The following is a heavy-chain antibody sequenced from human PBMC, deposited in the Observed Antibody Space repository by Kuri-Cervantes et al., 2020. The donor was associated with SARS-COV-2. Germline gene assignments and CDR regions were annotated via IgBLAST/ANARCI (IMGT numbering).Heavy chain of an antibody. V-gene: IGHV3-48*03. CDR2: ISSSGSTI. D-gene: IGHD2-2*01. J-gene: IGHJ4*02. CDR1: GFTFSSYE. CDR3: AKDRGHCGTSTCYWRGGRIDY. Sequence: GESLKISCAASGFTFSSYEMSWVRQAPGKGLEWVSYISSSGSTIYYADSVKGRFTISRDNSKNTLYLQMNSLRAEDTAVYYCAKDRGHCGTSTCYWRGGRIDYWGQGTLVTVSS.